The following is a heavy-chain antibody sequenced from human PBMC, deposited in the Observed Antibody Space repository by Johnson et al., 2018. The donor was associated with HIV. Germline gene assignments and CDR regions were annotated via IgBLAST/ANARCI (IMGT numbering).Heavy chain of an antibody. CDR1: GFTFSAYG. V-gene: IGHV3-30*03. CDR2: ISYDGSNK. Sequence: QVQLVESGGGVVQPGRSLRLSCAASGFTFSAYGIHWVRQAPGKGLEWVAVISYDGSNKYYADSVKGRFTISRDNSKNSLYLQMNSLRAGDTAVYYCASADVFDIWGQGTVVTVSS. J-gene: IGHJ3*02. CDR3: ASADVFDI.